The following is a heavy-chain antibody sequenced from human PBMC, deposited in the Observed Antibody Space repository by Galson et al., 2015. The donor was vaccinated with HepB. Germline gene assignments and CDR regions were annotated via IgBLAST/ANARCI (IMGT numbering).Heavy chain of an antibody. CDR1: GYTFTSYA. CDR3: ARDLVDTAMAPHYYYYYMDV. Sequence: SVKVSCKASGYTFTSYAMNWVRQAPGQGLEWMGWINTNTGNPTYAQGFTGRFVFSLDTSVSTAYLQISSLKAEDTAVYYCARDLVDTAMAPHYYYYYMDVWGKGTTVTVSS. V-gene: IGHV7-4-1*02. D-gene: IGHD5-18*01. CDR2: INTNTGNP. J-gene: IGHJ6*03.